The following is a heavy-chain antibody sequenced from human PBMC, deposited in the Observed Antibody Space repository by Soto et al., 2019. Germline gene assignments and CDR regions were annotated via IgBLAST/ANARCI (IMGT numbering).Heavy chain of an antibody. Sequence: ASVKVSCKASGYTFTSYDINWVRQAPGQGLEWMGWMNPNSGNTGYAQKFQGRVTMTGNTSISTAYMELSSLRSEDTAVYYCVRDKVLRFLEWSTNYYGMVVWGQGTTVTVSS. D-gene: IGHD3-3*01. CDR3: VRDKVLRFLEWSTNYYGMVV. J-gene: IGHJ6*02. V-gene: IGHV1-8*01. CDR2: MNPNSGNT. CDR1: GYTFTSYD.